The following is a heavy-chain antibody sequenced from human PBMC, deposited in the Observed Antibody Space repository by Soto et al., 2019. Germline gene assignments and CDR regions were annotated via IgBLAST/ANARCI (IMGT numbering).Heavy chain of an antibody. D-gene: IGHD2-15*01. V-gene: IGHV3-30*03. CDR3: ATKIVAATSDY. Sequence: GVSLGLSCAASEFTFSSYDMHWVRQAPGKGLEWVAVISYDGSNKYYADSVKGRFTISRDNSKNTLYLQMNSLRTEDTAVYYCATKIVAATSDYWGQGTLVTVSS. J-gene: IGHJ4*02. CDR2: ISYDGSNK. CDR1: EFTFSSYD.